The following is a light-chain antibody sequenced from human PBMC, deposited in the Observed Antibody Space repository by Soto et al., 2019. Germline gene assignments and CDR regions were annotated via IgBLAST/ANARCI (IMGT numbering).Light chain of an antibody. V-gene: IGKV3-11*01. CDR1: QSVSRH. CDR3: QQRSTWPIFT. J-gene: IGKJ3*01. Sequence: EIVLTQSPATVSLSPGERATLSCRASQSVSRHLAWYQQKPGQAPRLLIYDASDRATGIPARFSGSGSGTDFTLTISRLAPEDFAVYYCQQRSTWPIFTFGPGTKVDIK. CDR2: DAS.